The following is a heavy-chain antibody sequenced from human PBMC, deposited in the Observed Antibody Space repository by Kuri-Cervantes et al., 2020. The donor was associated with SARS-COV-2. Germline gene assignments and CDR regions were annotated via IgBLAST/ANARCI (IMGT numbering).Heavy chain of an antibody. CDR3: ARVRSSGPGPRKYYFDY. V-gene: IGHV4-59*01. CDR2: IYYSGST. CDR1: GGSITNYY. Sequence: SETLSLTCTVSGGSITNYYWSWIRQPPGKGLEWIGYIYYSGSTNYNPSLKSRVTISVDTSKNQFSLKLSSVTAADTAVYYCARVRSSGPGPRKYYFDYWGQGTLVTVSS. D-gene: IGHD6-19*01. J-gene: IGHJ4*02.